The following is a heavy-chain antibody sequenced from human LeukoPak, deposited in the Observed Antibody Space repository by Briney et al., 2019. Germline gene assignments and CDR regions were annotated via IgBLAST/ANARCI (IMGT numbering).Heavy chain of an antibody. CDR1: GGSISSYY. V-gene: IGHV4-34*01. Sequence: TSETLSLTCTVSGGSISSYYWSWICQPPGKGLEWIGEINHSGSTNYNPSLKSRVTISVDTSKNQFSLKLSSVTPVDTAVYYCARVRNDFWSGYGNWFDLWGPGTLVTVSS. CDR3: ARVRNDFWSGYGNWFDL. CDR2: INHSGST. D-gene: IGHD3-3*01. J-gene: IGHJ5*02.